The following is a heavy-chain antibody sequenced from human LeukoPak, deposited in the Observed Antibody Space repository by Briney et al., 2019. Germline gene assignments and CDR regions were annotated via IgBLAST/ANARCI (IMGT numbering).Heavy chain of an antibody. CDR1: GFTFSTYW. Sequence: GESLRLSCAASGFTFSTYWMSWVRQAPGKGLEWVAVTKQDGTEKYYVDSVKGRFTISRDNAKNSLYLQMNSLRAEDTAVYYCTRGVVRYFDYWGQGALVTVSS. J-gene: IGHJ4*02. CDR3: TRGVVRYFDY. D-gene: IGHD3-9*01. V-gene: IGHV3-7*04. CDR2: TKQDGTEK.